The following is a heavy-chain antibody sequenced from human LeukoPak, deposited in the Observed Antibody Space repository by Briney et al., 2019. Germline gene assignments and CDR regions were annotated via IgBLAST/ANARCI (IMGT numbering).Heavy chain of an antibody. D-gene: IGHD3-3*01. V-gene: IGHV4-59*01. CDR2: IYYSGST. Sequence: SETLSLTCTVSGGSISSYYWSWIRQPPGKGLEWIGYIYYSGSTNYNPSLKSRVTISVDTSKNQFSLKLSSVTAADTAVYYCARGSDFWSGYYPFDYWGQGTLVTVSS. J-gene: IGHJ4*02. CDR1: GGSISSYY. CDR3: ARGSDFWSGYYPFDY.